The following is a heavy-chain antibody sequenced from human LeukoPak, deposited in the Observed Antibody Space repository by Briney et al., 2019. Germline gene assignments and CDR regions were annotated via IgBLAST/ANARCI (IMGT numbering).Heavy chain of an antibody. V-gene: IGHV1-8*01. J-gene: IGHJ4*02. CDR2: LNPNSGNT. D-gene: IGHD1-26*01. CDR1: GYTFTNYD. Sequence: ASVKVSCKASGYTFTNYDINWLRQAPGQGPEWMGWLNPNSGNTGCAPKFQGRVTMTRNTSISTAYMELSSLRSEDTAVYYCARATHGYSYLSGYWGQGTRVTVSS. CDR3: ARATHGYSYLSGY.